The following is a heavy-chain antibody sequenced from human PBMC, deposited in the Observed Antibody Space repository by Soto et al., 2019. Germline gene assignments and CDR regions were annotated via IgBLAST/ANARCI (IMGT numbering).Heavy chain of an antibody. CDR3: ARVADFWSGYYTY. CDR2: IYYSGST. J-gene: IGHJ4*02. V-gene: IGHV4-39*01. D-gene: IGHD3-3*01. Sequence: PSETLSLTCTVSGGSISSSSYYWGWIRQPPGKGLEWIGSIYYSGSTYYNPSLKSRVTISVDTSKNQFSLKLSSVTAADTAVYYCARVADFWSGYYTYWGQGTLVTVSS. CDR1: GGSISSSSYY.